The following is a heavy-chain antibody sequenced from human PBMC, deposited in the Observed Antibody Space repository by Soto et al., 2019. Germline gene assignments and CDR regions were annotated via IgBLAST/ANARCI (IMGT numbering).Heavy chain of an antibody. CDR1: GVSIRSGGYY. J-gene: IGHJ6*01. Sequence: SSETLSLTCTVSGVSIRSGGYYWTWSRHFPGKGLEWIGNIYYSGTTYYNPSLKSRLTMSVDTSKNQFSLRLNSVTAADTAMYFCATDRLMATSGAARYYYELDGWGQGTTDRVSS. CDR2: IYYSGTT. D-gene: IGHD5-12*01. V-gene: IGHV4-31*03. CDR3: ATDRLMATSGAARYYYELDG.